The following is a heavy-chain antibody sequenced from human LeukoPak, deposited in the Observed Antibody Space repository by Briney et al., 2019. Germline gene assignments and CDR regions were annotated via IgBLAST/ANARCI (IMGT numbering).Heavy chain of an antibody. CDR3: ARGRRQALRLRPIDSSGYWSTGAFDI. J-gene: IGHJ3*02. CDR1: GGSISSGSYY. V-gene: IGHV4-61*02. Sequence: PSQTLSLTCTVSGGSISSGSYYWSWIRQPAGKGLEWIGRIYTSGSTNYNPSLKSRVSMSLDTSKNQFSLKLSSVTAADTAVYYCARGRRQALRLRPIDSSGYWSTGAFDIWGQGTMVTVSS. CDR2: IYTSGST. D-gene: IGHD3-22*01.